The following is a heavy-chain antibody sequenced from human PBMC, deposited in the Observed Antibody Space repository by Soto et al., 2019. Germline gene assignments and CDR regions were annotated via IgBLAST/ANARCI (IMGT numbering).Heavy chain of an antibody. V-gene: IGHV3-30*18. D-gene: IGHD2-15*01. CDR1: GFTFSSYG. J-gene: IGHJ6*02. CDR3: AKTLYCSGGSCYYYYGMDV. CDR2: ISYDGSNK. Sequence: GGSLRLSCAASGFTFSSYGMHWVRQAPGKGLEWVAVISYDGSNKYYADSVKGRFTISRDNSKNTLYLQMNSLRAEDTAVYYCAKTLYCSGGSCYYYYGMDVWGQGTTVTVSS.